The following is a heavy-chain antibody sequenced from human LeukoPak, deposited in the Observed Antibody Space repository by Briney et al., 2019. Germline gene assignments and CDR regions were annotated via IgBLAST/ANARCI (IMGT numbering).Heavy chain of an antibody. CDR1: GGSISSYY. D-gene: IGHD3-3*01. Sequence: PSETLSLTCTVSGGSISSYYWSWVRQPAGKGLEWIGRIYTSGSTNYNPSLKSRVTISVDTSKNQFSLKLSSVTAADTAVYYCARGYDFWSGYYPGYWGQGTLVTVSS. CDR3: ARGYDFWSGYYPGY. V-gene: IGHV4-4*07. J-gene: IGHJ4*02. CDR2: IYTSGST.